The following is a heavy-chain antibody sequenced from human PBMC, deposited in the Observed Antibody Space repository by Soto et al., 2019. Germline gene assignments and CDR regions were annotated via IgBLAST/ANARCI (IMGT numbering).Heavy chain of an antibody. V-gene: IGHV3-66*01. CDR1: GFTVSSNY. D-gene: IGHD3-10*01. CDR2: IYGGGST. Sequence: GGSLRLSCAASGFTVSSNYMSWVRQAPGKGLEWVSVIYGGGSTYYADSVKDRFTISRDNSKNTPYLQMNSLRAEDTAVYYCTFGEESRYYYYGMDVWGQGTTVTVSS. J-gene: IGHJ6*02. CDR3: TFGEESRYYYYGMDV.